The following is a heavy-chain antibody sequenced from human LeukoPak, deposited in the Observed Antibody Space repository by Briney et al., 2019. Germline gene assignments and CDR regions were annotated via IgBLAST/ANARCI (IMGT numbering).Heavy chain of an antibody. D-gene: IGHD1-26*01. CDR2: ISYSATLI. J-gene: IGHJ3*02. V-gene: IGHV3-11*04. Sequence: GALRLSCAASGFTFSDYYMSWVRQAPGKGLEWIAYISYSATLIYYADSVKGRFTISRETATDSVFLQMNSLRADDTAVYYCARDDDTGSYFGQDVFDIWGQGTMVTVAS. CDR3: ARDDDTGSYFGQDVFDI. CDR1: GFTFSDYY.